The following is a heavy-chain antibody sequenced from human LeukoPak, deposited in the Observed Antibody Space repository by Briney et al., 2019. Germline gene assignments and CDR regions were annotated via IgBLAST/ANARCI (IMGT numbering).Heavy chain of an antibody. D-gene: IGHD6-13*01. V-gene: IGHV3-9*01. CDR1: GFTFDDYA. CDR3: AKGYSSGWYSPHFDC. Sequence: GRSLRLSCAVSGFTFDDYAMHWVRQAPGKGLEWVSGISWNSGSIGHADSVKGRFTISRDNAKNSLYLQMNSPRVEDTALYYCAKGYSSGWYSPHFDCWGQGTLVTVSS. J-gene: IGHJ4*02. CDR2: ISWNSGSI.